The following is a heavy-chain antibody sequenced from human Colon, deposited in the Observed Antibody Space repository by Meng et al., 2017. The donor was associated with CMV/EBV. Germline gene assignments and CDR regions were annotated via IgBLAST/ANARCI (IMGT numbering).Heavy chain of an antibody. CDR3: AREGFSYFDY. J-gene: IGHJ4*02. CDR2: IGSDGSIK. CDR1: GLTFNGYG. Sequence: GGSLRLSCAASGLTFNGYGLHWVRQAPGKGLEWVAFIGSDGSIKRYSDSVKGRFNNSRDNSKHTLWPQMHSPRLEDTALYYCAREGFSYFDYWGQGTLVTVSS. V-gene: IGHV3-30*02.